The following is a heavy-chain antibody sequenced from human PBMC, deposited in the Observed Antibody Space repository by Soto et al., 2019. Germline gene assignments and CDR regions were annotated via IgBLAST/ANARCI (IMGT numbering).Heavy chain of an antibody. CDR2: INPSSGRT. V-gene: IGHV1-46*03. CDR3: GRTYCAGDCRARYFDY. CDR1: GYILSSYN. Sequence: ASVTVSCKASGYILSSYNMRWVRRAPGQGLEWMGIINPSSGRTNYAQKFKDRITMTRDTSASTVYMEVRSLTSEDTAVYYCGRTYCAGDCRARYFDYWGQGSLVTVSS. D-gene: IGHD2-21*02. J-gene: IGHJ4*02.